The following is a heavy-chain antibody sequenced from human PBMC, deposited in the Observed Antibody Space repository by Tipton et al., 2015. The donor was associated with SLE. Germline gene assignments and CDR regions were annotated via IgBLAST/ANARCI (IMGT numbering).Heavy chain of an antibody. J-gene: IGHJ4*02. CDR2: VYYLGAT. Sequence: TLSLTCTVSNGSINLYYWGWIRQSPGKGLEYIGHVYYLGATNYSPSFESRVAMSVDTSKNQFSLRLRSVTAADTAVYYCARLAHYNSNWYLGVWGQGSLVTVSS. CDR1: NGSINLYY. V-gene: IGHV4-59*08. CDR3: ARLAHYNSNWYLGV. D-gene: IGHD3-22*01.